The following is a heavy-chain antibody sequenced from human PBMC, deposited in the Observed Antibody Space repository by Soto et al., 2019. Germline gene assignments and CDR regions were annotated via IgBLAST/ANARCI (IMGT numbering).Heavy chain of an antibody. V-gene: IGHV4-30-4*01. Sequence: TLSLTCTVSGGSISSGDYYWSWIRQPPGKGLEWIGYIYYSGSTYYNPSLKSRVTISVDTSKNQFSLKLSSVTAADTAVYYCETQTPAMGFDYWGQGTLVTVS. J-gene: IGHJ4*02. CDR3: ETQTPAMGFDY. CDR1: GGSISSGDYY. D-gene: IGHD5-18*01. CDR2: IYYSGST.